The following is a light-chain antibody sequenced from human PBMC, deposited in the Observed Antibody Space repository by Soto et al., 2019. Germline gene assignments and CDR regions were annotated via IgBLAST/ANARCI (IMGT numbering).Light chain of an antibody. V-gene: IGLV2-8*01. Sequence: QSALTQPPSASGSPGQSVTISCTGTSSDVGGYNYVSWYQQHPGKAPKLIISEVSKRPSGVPDRFSGSKSGNTASLTVSGLQVEDEADYYCSSFEASNNLLFGGGTKLTVL. CDR2: EVS. J-gene: IGLJ2*01. CDR3: SSFEASNNLL. CDR1: SSDVGGYNY.